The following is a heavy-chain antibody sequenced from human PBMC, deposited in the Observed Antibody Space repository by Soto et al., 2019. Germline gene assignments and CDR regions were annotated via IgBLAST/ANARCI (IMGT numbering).Heavy chain of an antibody. CDR2: FSPGDSDT. CDR1: GYSCSNDW. J-gene: IGHJ6*03. Sequence: GASLKVSCKCSGYSCSNDWIGWGRQMPGKGLGVVLIFSPGDSDTRCSPSFQAEVTFTADKSITMAYLQVSRLEASVTAVYYCATGTPYSYGDGNYNSVDVWGKGTTVDVS. V-gene: IGHV5-51*01. D-gene: IGHD5-18*01. CDR3: ATGTPYSYGDGNYNSVDV.